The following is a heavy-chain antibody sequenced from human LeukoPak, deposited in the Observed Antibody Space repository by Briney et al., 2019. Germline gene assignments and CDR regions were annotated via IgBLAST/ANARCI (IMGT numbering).Heavy chain of an antibody. V-gene: IGHV3-48*03. D-gene: IGHD3-3*01. J-gene: IGHJ4*02. CDR2: IGTSGSTI. CDR3: AKDPLYYDFWSGYFDY. CDR1: GFTFSSYE. Sequence: PGGSLRLSCAASGFTFSSYEMNWVRQAPGRGLEWVSCIGTSGSTIYYADSVKGRFTISRDNAKNLLYLEMNSLRAEDTAVYYCAKDPLYYDFWSGYFDYWGQGTLVTVSS.